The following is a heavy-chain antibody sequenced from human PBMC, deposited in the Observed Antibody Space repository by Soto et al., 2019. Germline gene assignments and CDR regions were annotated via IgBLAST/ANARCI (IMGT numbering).Heavy chain of an antibody. CDR2: IYHSGST. J-gene: IGHJ5*02. CDR3: ARYCSGGSCYLDP. D-gene: IGHD2-15*01. Sequence: QVQLQESGPGLVKPSETLSLTCTVSGGSISSYYWSWIRQPPGKGLEWIGYIYHSGSTYYNPSLKSRVTRPVYTSKNQFSLKLSSVTAADTAVYYCARYCSGGSCYLDPWGQGTLVTVSS. CDR1: GGSISSYY. V-gene: IGHV4-59*08.